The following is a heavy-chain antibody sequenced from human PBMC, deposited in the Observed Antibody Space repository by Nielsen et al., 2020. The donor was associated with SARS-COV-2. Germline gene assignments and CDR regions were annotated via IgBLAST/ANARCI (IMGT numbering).Heavy chain of an antibody. CDR1: GYTFTSYY. CDR3: ARGAATGDDAFDI. D-gene: IGHD2-15*01. V-gene: IGHV1-46*01. CDR2: INPSGGST. J-gene: IGHJ3*02. Sequence: ASVKVSCKASGYTFTSYYMHWVRQAPGQGLEWMGIINPSGGSTGYAQKFQGRVTMTRNTSISTAYMELSSLRSEDTAVYYCARGAATGDDAFDIWGQGTMVTVSS.